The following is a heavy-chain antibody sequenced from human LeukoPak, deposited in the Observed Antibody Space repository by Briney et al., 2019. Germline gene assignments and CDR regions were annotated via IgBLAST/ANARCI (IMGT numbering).Heavy chain of an antibody. CDR1: GGSISSYY. CDR2: IYYSRST. J-gene: IGHJ3*02. CDR3: ARQTVVPTIEGAFDI. D-gene: IGHD4-23*01. V-gene: IGHV4-59*01. Sequence: SETLSLTCTVSGGSISSYYWSWIRQPPGKGLEWIDYIYYSRSTNYNPPLKSQGSIPVDTSNNQSSLKRRSVTAADTAVYYWARQTVVPTIEGAFDIWGQGKMVTVSS.